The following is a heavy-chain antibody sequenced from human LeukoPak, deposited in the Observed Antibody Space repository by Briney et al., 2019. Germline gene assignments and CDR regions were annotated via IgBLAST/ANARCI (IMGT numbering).Heavy chain of an antibody. CDR3: ARESQYYYDSSGSPYFDY. D-gene: IGHD3-22*01. CDR1: GGTFSSYA. J-gene: IGHJ4*02. CDR2: IIPIFGTA. Sequence: SVKVSCKASGGTFSSYAISWVRQAPGQGLEWMGGIIPIFGTANYAQKFQGRVTITADESTSTAFMELSSLRSEDTAVYYCARESQYYYDSSGSPYFDYWGQGTLVTVSS. V-gene: IGHV1-69*13.